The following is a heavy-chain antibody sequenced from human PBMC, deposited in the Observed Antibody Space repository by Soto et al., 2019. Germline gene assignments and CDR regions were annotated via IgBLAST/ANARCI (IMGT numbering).Heavy chain of an antibody. Sequence: GGSLSLSCAASGFTFNNYAMSWVRRAPGKGLEWVSAISGNGRSTYYAKSVKGRITISRDTSRNTVILQMNSLRGENTAFYYCAKDAAPAAPSTFDNWGRGTLVTVSS. D-gene: IGHD2-15*01. V-gene: IGHV3-23*01. J-gene: IGHJ4*02. CDR1: GFTFNNYA. CDR2: ISGNGRST. CDR3: AKDAAPAAPSTFDN.